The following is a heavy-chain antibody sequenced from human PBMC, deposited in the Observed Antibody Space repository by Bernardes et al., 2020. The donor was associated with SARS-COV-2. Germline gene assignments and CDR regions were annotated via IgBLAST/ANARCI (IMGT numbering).Heavy chain of an antibody. J-gene: IGHJ4*02. D-gene: IGHD2-8*01. Sequence: GVLRLSCAASGFTFSSYWMSWVRQVPGKGLEWVANMNQDGSGKYYADSVKGRFTISRDNVNNLVYLQMNSLRVDDTAVYHCARGSMVYAGNDYWGQGTLVTVSS. CDR3: ARGSMVYAGNDY. CDR1: GFTFSSYW. CDR2: MNQDGSGK. V-gene: IGHV3-7*04.